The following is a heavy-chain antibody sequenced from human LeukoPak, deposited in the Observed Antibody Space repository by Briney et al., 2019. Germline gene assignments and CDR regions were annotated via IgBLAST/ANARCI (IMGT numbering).Heavy chain of an antibody. CDR3: AKALYSNSSIKYAFDI. Sequence: PGGSLRLSCAASGFTFSSYAMSWVRQAPGKGLEWVSAISGSGGSTYYADSVKGRFTISRDNSKNTLYLQMNSLRAEDTAVYYCAKALYSNSSIKYAFDIWGQGTMVTVSS. D-gene: IGHD6-6*01. V-gene: IGHV3-23*01. CDR2: ISGSGGST. CDR1: GFTFSSYA. J-gene: IGHJ3*02.